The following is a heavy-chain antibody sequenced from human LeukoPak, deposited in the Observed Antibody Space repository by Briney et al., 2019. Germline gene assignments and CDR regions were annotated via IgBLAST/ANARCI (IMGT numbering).Heavy chain of an antibody. D-gene: IGHD6-25*01. CDR3: ARGAGYSSGGTAFDY. CDR1: GFTFSSYG. V-gene: IGHV3-33*01. J-gene: IGHJ4*02. CDR2: IWYDGSNK. Sequence: GGSLRLSCAASGFTFSSYGMHWVRQAPGKGLEWVAVIWYDGSNKYYADSVKGRFTISRDNSKNTLYLQMNSLRAEDTAVYYCARGAGYSSGGTAFDYWGQGTLVTVSS.